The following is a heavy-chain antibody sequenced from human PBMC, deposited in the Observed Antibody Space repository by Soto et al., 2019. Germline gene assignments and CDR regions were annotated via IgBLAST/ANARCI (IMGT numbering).Heavy chain of an antibody. V-gene: IGHV1-69*13. CDR1: GGTFSSYA. J-gene: IGHJ6*02. CDR3: ARDLVAAAGMGQRGNYYYYGMEV. D-gene: IGHD6-13*01. CDR2: IIPIFGTA. Sequence: ASVKVSCKASGGTFSSYAISWVRQAPGQGLEWMGGIIPIFGTANYAQKFRGRVTITADESTSTAYMELSSLRSEDTAVYYCARDLVAAAGMGQRGNYYYYGMEVWGQGTTVTVSS.